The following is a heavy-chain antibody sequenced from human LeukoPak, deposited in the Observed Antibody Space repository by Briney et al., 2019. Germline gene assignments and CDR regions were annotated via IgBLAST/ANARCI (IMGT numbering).Heavy chain of an antibody. CDR2: IKQDGGEK. CDR1: GLTFSSYW. D-gene: IGHD3-10*01. J-gene: IGHJ4*02. Sequence: GGSLRLSCVASGLTFSSYWMSWVRQAPGKGLEWVANIKQDGGEKYYVDSVKGRFTISRDNAKNSLYLQMNSLRAEDTAVYYCARALEVRELDYWGQGTLVTVSS. CDR3: ARALEVRELDY. V-gene: IGHV3-7*01.